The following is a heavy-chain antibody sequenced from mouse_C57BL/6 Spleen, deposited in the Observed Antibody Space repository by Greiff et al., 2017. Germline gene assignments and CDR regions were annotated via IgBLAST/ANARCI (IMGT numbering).Heavy chain of an antibody. V-gene: IGHV1-64*01. CDR3: ARQPLGRGVDY. Sequence: VQLQQSGAELVKPGASVKLSCKASGYTFTSYWMHWVKQRPGQGLEWIGMIHPNSGSTNYNEKFKNKATLTVDKSSSAAYMQLSSLTSEDSAVYYCARQPLGRGVDYWGQGTTLTVSS. CDR1: GYTFTSYW. CDR2: IHPNSGST. J-gene: IGHJ2*01. D-gene: IGHD6-1*01.